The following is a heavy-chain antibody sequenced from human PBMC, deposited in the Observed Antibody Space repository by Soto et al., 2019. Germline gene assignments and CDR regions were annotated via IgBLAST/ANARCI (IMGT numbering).Heavy chain of an antibody. CDR2: IYWDDDK. CDR1: GFSLSTSGVG. V-gene: IGHV2-5*02. Sequence: QITLKESGPTLVKPTQTLTLTCTFSGFSLSTSGVGVGWIRQPPGKALEWLALIYWDDDKRYSPSLKSRLTITNDTSKNQAVLTMTNMDPVDTATSYCALTYYGSGSYYNVRWFDPWGQGTLVTVSS. CDR3: ALTYYGSGSYYNVRWFDP. D-gene: IGHD3-10*01. J-gene: IGHJ5*02.